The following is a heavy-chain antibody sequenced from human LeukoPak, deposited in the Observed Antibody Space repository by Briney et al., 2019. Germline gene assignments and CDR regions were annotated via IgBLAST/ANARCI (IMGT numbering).Heavy chain of an antibody. Sequence: ASVKVSCKASGGTFSSYAISWVRQAPGQGLEWMGIINPSGGSTSYAQKFQGRVTMTRDTSTSTVYMELSSLRSEDTAVYYCARDSETEGLRLGELSFLDYWGQGTLVTVSS. J-gene: IGHJ4*02. D-gene: IGHD3-16*02. CDR2: INPSGGST. CDR1: GGTFSSYA. V-gene: IGHV1-46*01. CDR3: ARDSETEGLRLGELSFLDY.